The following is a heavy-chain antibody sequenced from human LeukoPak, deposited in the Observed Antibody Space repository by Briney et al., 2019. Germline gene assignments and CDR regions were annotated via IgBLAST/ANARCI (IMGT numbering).Heavy chain of an antibody. J-gene: IGHJ4*02. CDR3: AADDPDYGDQGN. Sequence: ASVKVSCKASGFTFTSSAMQWVRQARGQRLEWIGWIVVGSGNTNYAQKFQERVTITRDMSTSTAYMELSSLRSEDTAVYHCAADDPDYGDQGNWGQGTLVTVSS. CDR1: GFTFTSSA. V-gene: IGHV1-58*02. CDR2: IVVGSGNT. D-gene: IGHD4-17*01.